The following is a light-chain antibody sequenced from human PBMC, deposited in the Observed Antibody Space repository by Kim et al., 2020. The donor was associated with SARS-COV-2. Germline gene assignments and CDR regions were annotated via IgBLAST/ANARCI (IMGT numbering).Light chain of an antibody. J-gene: IGKJ1*01. CDR3: QQYYSYPWT. CDR1: ETISRN. V-gene: IGKV1-8*01. Sequence: ASTGERVTITCRASETISRNLAWYQQKPGKAPELLMFDASTLQSGVLSRFSGSGSGTDFTLTITSLQSEDSATYYCQQYYSYPWTFGQGTKVEIK. CDR2: DAS.